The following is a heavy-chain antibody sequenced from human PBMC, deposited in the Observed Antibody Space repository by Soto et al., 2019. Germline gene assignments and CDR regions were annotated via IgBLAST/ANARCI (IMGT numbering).Heavy chain of an antibody. J-gene: IGHJ3*02. CDR2: INPSGGST. V-gene: IGHV1-46*03. Sequence: GASVKVSCKASGYTFTIYYMHWVRQAPGQGLEWMGIINPSGGSTSYAQKFQDRFTMTRDTSMSPVYMELSSLRSEDTAVYYCATRSNRYFHDRLDAFDIWGQGTMVTVSS. CDR1: GYTFTIYY. D-gene: IGHD3-16*02. CDR3: ATRSNRYFHDRLDAFDI.